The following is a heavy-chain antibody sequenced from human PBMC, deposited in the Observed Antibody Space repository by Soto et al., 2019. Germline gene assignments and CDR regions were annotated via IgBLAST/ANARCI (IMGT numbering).Heavy chain of an antibody. D-gene: IGHD2-15*01. J-gene: IGHJ4*02. CDR3: ERVKLPGRGSSQY. Sequence: SETLSLTCAVSGYAITNGYYWGWVRPPPGKGLEWIGSIYHIGNTYYNPSLKSRVTISLDTSKNQFSLKLTSVTVADTAMYYCERVKLPGRGSSQYWGEEALPSVSS. CDR1: GYAITNGYY. CDR2: IYHIGNT. V-gene: IGHV4-38-2*01.